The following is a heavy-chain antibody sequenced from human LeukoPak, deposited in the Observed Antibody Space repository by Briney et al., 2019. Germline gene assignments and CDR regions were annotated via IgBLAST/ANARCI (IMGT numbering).Heavy chain of an antibody. J-gene: IGHJ3*02. CDR2: IYYSGST. CDR3: ASGYSYGLPVDAFDI. Sequence: RPSETLSLTCTVSGGSVSSGSYYWSWIRQPPGKGLEWIGYIYYSGSTNYNPSLKSRVTISVDTSKNQFSLKLSSVTAADTAVYYCASGYSYGLPVDAFDIWGQGTMVTVSS. D-gene: IGHD5-18*01. V-gene: IGHV4-61*01. CDR1: GGSVSSGSYY.